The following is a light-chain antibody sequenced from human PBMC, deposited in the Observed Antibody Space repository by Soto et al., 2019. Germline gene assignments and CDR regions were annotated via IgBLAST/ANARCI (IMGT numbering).Light chain of an antibody. CDR2: EVS. V-gene: IGLV2-23*02. J-gene: IGLJ1*01. Sequence: QSALTQPASVSGSPGQSITISCTGTSSDVGSYNLVSWYQQHPGKAPKLMIYEVSKRPSGVSNRFSGSKSGNTAYLTISGLKAEDEADYYCCSYAGSSTYVFGTGTKLTVL. CDR3: CSYAGSSTYV. CDR1: SSDVGSYNL.